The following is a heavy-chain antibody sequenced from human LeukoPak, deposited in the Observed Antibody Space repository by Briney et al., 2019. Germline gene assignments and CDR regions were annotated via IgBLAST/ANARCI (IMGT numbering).Heavy chain of an antibody. CDR1: GFTFDDYA. J-gene: IGHJ4*02. CDR3: AGGPHIAATSY. V-gene: IGHV3-9*01. CDR2: ISWNSGSI. Sequence: GGSLRLSCAASGFTFDDYAMHWVRQAPGKGLEWVSGISWNSGSIGYADSVKGRFTISRDNAKNSLYLQINSLRAEDTAVYYCAGGPHIAATSYWGQGTLVTVSS. D-gene: IGHD6-25*01.